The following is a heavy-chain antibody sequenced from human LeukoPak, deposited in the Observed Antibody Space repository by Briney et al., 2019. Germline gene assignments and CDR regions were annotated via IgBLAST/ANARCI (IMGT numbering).Heavy chain of an antibody. CDR3: LSGYHYYFDY. Sequence: GASVKVSCRAPGYSFNEYYVHWVRQAPGQGLEWMGWIVPITGDTRYAPRFQGGVTLSSDTSTSTAYLELSSLRSDDTAVYYCLSGYHYYFDYWGQGTLVTVSS. D-gene: IGHD3-22*01. J-gene: IGHJ4*02. CDR1: GYSFNEYY. CDR2: IVPITGDT. V-gene: IGHV1-2*02.